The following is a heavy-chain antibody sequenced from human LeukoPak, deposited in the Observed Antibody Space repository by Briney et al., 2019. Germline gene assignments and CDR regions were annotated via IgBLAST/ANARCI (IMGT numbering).Heavy chain of an antibody. Sequence: ASVKVSCKASGYTFTSYDINWVRQATGRGLEWMGWMNPNSGNTGYAQKFQGRVTMTRNTSISTAYMELSSLRSEDTAVYYCARSLGSYQLLRFDYWGQGTLVTVSS. CDR2: MNPNSGNT. CDR1: GYTFTSYD. V-gene: IGHV1-8*01. D-gene: IGHD2-2*01. J-gene: IGHJ4*02. CDR3: ARSLGSYQLLRFDY.